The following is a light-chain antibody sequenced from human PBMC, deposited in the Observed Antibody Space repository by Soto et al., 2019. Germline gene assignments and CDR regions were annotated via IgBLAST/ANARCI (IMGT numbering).Light chain of an antibody. CDR3: QQSNNWPRT. V-gene: IGKV3-15*01. CDR1: QSVSSN. J-gene: IGKJ1*01. Sequence: EIVMTQSPATLSVSPGERATLSCRASQSVSSNLAWYQQTPGQAPRLLIYDASTRATGIPARFSGSGSGTEFTLTISSLQSEDFAVYYCQQSNNWPRTFGQGTKVDSK. CDR2: DAS.